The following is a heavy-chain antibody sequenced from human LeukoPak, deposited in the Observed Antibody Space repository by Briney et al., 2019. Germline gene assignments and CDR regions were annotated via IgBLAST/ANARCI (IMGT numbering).Heavy chain of an antibody. CDR3: ARALGDEAY. J-gene: IGHJ4*02. CDR1: GYTFTSYD. Sequence: ASVKVSCKASGYTFTSYDINWVRQATGQGLEWMGWINTMNGNTNYAQKFQGRVTVTIDTSTSTAYMELRSLRYDDTAVYYCARALGDEAYWGQGTLVTVSS. CDR2: INTMNGNT. D-gene: IGHD3-16*01. V-gene: IGHV1-18*01.